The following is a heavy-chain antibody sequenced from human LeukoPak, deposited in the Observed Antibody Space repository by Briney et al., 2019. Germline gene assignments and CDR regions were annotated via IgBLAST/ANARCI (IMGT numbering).Heavy chain of an antibody. D-gene: IGHD7-27*01. CDR3: ARGWGFFDY. CDR2: IYYSGST. V-gene: IGHV4-59*08. Sequence: SETLSPTCTVSGSSISSYYWSWIRQPPGKGLEWIGDIYYSGSTNYNPSLKSRVTISVDTSKNQFSLTLSSVTAADTAVYYCARGWGFFDYWGQGTLVTVSS. J-gene: IGHJ4*02. CDR1: GSSISSYY.